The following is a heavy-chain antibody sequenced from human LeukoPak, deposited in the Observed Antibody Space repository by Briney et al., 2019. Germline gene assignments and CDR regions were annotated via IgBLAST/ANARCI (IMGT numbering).Heavy chain of an antibody. CDR1: GGSFSGYY. V-gene: IGHV4-34*01. CDR3: ARRRELDY. J-gene: IGHJ4*02. CDR2: INHSGST. D-gene: IGHD5-24*01. Sequence: PSETLSLTCAVYGGSFSGYYWSWIRQPPGKGLEWIGEINHSGSTNYNPSLKSRVTISVDTSKNQFSLKLSSVTAADTAVYYCARRRELDYWGQGTLVTVSS.